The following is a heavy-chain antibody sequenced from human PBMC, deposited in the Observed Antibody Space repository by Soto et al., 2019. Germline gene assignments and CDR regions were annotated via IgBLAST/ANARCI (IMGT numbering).Heavy chain of an antibody. CDR3: ARARVYATGPLDF. CDR1: GFTFTSYT. D-gene: IGHD6-13*01. CDR2: ISSSSDYI. V-gene: IGHV3-21*06. J-gene: IGHJ4*02. Sequence: SGGSLRLSCAASGFTFTSYTMNWVRQAPGKGLEWVSSISSSSDYIYYADSMKGRVTISRGNAKNSLFLDMNSLTGEDTAVYYCARARVYATGPLDFWGQGTLVTVSS.